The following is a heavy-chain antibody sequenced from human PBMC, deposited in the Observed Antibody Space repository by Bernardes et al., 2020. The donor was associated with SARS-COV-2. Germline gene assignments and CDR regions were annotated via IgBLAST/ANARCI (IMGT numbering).Heavy chain of an antibody. Sequence: SETLSLTCAVSGGSISSNNYWSWVRQTPGKGPEWIGEIYHSGTTNYNPSLKSRVTVSVDKSKSQFSLSLTSVTAADTAVYYCARRLPGGTLFYWAFDIWGQGTMVTVSS. CDR2: IYHSGTT. CDR3: ARRLPGGTLFYWAFDI. D-gene: IGHD1-1*01. CDR1: GGSISSNNY. V-gene: IGHV4-4*02. J-gene: IGHJ3*02.